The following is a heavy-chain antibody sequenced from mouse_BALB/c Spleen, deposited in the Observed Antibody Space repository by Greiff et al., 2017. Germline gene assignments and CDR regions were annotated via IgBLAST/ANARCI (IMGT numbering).Heavy chain of an antibody. CDR2: ILPGSGST. CDR1: GYTFSSYW. J-gene: IGHJ4*01. Sequence: VQRVESGAELMKPGASVKISCKATGYTFSSYWIEWVKQRPGHGLEWIGEILPGSGSTNYNEKFKGKATFTADTSSNTAYMQLSSLTSEDSAVYYCARWKYAMDYWGQGTSVTVSS. V-gene: IGHV1-9*01. CDR3: ARWKYAMDY.